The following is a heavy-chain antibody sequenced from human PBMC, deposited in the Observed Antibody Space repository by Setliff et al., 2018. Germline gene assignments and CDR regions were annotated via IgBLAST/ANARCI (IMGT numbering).Heavy chain of an antibody. V-gene: IGHV1-2*02. J-gene: IGHJ4*02. CDR1: GYTFAKYG. Sequence: ASVKVSCKAFGYTFAKYGTSWVRQAPGQGLEWMGWINPNSGDTHSAQKFQGRVTMTRDTSINTAYMELSSLRSEDTAVYYCARGGSPDCSTAGCRYGDYVYWGQGTQVTVSS. CDR2: INPNSGDT. CDR3: ARGGSPDCSTAGCRYGDYVY. D-gene: IGHD2-2*01.